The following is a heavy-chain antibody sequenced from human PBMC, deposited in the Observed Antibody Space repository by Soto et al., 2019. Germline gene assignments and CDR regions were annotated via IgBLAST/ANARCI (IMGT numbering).Heavy chain of an antibody. D-gene: IGHD1-26*01. J-gene: IGHJ6*02. CDR2: IIPIFGTA. CDR3: ASVAAKYYYYGMDV. V-gene: IGHV1-69*12. Sequence: QVQLVRSGAEVKKPGSSVKVSCKASGGTFSSYAINWVRQAPGQGLEWMGGIIPIFGTADYAQKFQGRVTITADESTNTAYMQLRSLRSEDTAVYYCASVAAKYYYYGMDVWGQGTTVTVSS. CDR1: GGTFSSYA.